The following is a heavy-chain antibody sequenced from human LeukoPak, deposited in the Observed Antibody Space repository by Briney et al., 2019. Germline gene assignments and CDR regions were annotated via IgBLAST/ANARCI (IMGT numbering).Heavy chain of an antibody. CDR3: ARGALAYCGGDCYSRADY. D-gene: IGHD2-21*02. Sequence: ASVKVSCKASGGTFSSYAISWVRQAPGQGLEWMGGTIPIFGTANYAQKFQGRVTITADESTSTAYMELSSLRSEDTAVYYCARGALAYCGGDCYSRADYWGQGTLVTVSS. CDR2: TIPIFGTA. CDR1: GGTFSSYA. J-gene: IGHJ4*02. V-gene: IGHV1-69*13.